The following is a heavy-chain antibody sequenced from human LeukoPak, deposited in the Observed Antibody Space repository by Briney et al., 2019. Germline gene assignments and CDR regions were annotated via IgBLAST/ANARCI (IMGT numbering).Heavy chain of an antibody. CDR3: ATSYDSSGYYPTYYFDY. CDR1: GFTFSSYS. V-gene: IGHV3-21*01. Sequence: GGSLRLSCAASGFTFSSYSMNWVRQAPGKGLEWVSSISSSSSYIYYADSVKGRFTISRDNAKNSPYLQMNSLRAEDTAVYYCATSYDSSGYYPTYYFDYWGQGTLVTVSS. CDR2: ISSSSSYI. J-gene: IGHJ4*02. D-gene: IGHD3-22*01.